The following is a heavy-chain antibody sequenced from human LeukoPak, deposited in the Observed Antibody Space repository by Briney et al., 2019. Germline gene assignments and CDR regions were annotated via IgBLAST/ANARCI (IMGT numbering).Heavy chain of an antibody. Sequence: SETLSLTCTVSGGSISSSSYYWGWIRQPPGKGLEWIGSIYYSGSTYYNPSLKSRVTISVDTSKNQFSLKLSFVTAADTAVYYCARHRGCSSTSCYGRYDAFDIWGQGTMVTVSS. CDR3: ARHRGCSSTSCYGRYDAFDI. V-gene: IGHV4-39*01. CDR2: IYYSGST. D-gene: IGHD2-2*01. J-gene: IGHJ3*02. CDR1: GGSISSSSYY.